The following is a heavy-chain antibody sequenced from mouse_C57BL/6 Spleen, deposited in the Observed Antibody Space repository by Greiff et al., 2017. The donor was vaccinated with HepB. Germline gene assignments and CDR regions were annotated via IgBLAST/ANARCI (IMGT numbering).Heavy chain of an antibody. Sequence: QVQLQQSGAELAKPGASVKLSCKASGYTFTSYWMHWVKQRPGQGLEWIGYINPSSGYTKYNQKFKDKATLTADKSSITAYMQLSSLTYEDSAVYYCARRANGYDGAMDYWGQGTSVTVSS. CDR3: ARRANGYDGAMDY. CDR1: GYTFTSYW. D-gene: IGHD2-2*01. CDR2: INPSSGYT. V-gene: IGHV1-7*01. J-gene: IGHJ4*01.